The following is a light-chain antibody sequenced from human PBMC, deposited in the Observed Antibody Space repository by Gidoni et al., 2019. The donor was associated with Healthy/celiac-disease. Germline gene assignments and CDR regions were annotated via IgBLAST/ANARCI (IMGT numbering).Light chain of an antibody. CDR2: EVS. Sequence: QSALTQPASVSGSPGQSITISCTGTSSDVGGYNYVSWYQQQPGKAPKLMIDEVSNRTSGVSNRFAGSKSGNTASLTISGLQAEDEADYYCSSYTSSSTLVFGGGTKLTVL. CDR1: SSDVGGYNY. J-gene: IGLJ2*01. CDR3: SSYTSSSTLV. V-gene: IGLV2-14*01.